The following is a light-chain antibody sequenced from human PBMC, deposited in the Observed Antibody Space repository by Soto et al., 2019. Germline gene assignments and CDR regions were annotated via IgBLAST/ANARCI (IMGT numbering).Light chain of an antibody. CDR2: DVG. J-gene: IGLJ1*01. Sequence: QSALTQPRSVSGSPGQSVTISCTGTSSDVGGYNYVSWYQPHPGKAPKLIIYDVGERPSGVPDRFSGSKSGNTESLTISGLQAEVEGDYYCCSDAGSYTYGFGTGTKLTVL. CDR3: CSDAGSYTYG. V-gene: IGLV2-11*01. CDR1: SSDVGGYNY.